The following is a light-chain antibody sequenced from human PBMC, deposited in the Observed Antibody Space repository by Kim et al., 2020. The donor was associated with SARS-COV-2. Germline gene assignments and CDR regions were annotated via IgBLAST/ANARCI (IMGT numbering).Light chain of an antibody. CDR2: DNS. J-gene: IGLJ3*02. Sequence: VTISGTGSSSNIGAGYDVHWYQQVPGTAPKLLMYDNSNRPSGVPDRFSGSKSGTSASLAITGLQAEDEADYYCQSYDSSLSGSRVFGGGTQLTVL. V-gene: IGLV1-40*01. CDR3: QSYDSSLSGSRV. CDR1: SSNIGAGYD.